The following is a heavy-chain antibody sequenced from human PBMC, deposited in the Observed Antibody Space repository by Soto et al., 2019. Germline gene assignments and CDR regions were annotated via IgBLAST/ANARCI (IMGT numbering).Heavy chain of an antibody. CDR2: INHSGST. J-gene: IGHJ6*02. CDR1: GGSFCGSY. Sequence: PPETLSLTCAVYGGSFCGSYWSWIRQPPGKGLEWIGEINHSGSTNYNPSLKSRVTISVDTSKNQFSLKLSSVTAADTAVYYCARANYGFWSGYSYGMDVWGQGTTVTVSS. D-gene: IGHD3-3*01. CDR3: ARANYGFWSGYSYGMDV. V-gene: IGHV4-34*01.